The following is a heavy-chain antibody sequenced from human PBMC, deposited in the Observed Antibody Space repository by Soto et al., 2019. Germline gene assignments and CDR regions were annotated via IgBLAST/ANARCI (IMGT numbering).Heavy chain of an antibody. V-gene: IGHV4-59*08. J-gene: IGHJ4*02. CDR1: GGSISGYY. D-gene: IGHD1-26*01. CDR3: AIHVVIVSGGSSYDF. Sequence: PSETLSLTCSVSGGSISGYYWSWIRQPPGKGLEFVGYVYYTGYTNYNPSLKSRLTISLDMSKNQISLKLTSVTAADTAVYYCAIHVVIVSGGSSYDFWGQRILVTVSS. CDR2: VYYTGYT.